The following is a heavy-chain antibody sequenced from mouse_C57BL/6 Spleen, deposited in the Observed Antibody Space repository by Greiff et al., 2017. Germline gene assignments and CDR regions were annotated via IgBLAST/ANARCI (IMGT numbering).Heavy chain of an antibody. CDR1: GYSFTGYF. D-gene: IGHD2-5*01. CDR2: INPYNGDT. Sequence: VQLQQSGPELVKPGDSVKISCKASGYSFTGYFMNWVMQSHGKSLEWIGRINPYNGDTFYNQKFKGKATLTVDKSSSTAHMELRSLTSEDSAVYYCARSAYYSNYVGTSYFDYWGQGTTLTVSS. CDR3: ARSAYYSNYVGTSYFDY. J-gene: IGHJ2*01. V-gene: IGHV1-20*01.